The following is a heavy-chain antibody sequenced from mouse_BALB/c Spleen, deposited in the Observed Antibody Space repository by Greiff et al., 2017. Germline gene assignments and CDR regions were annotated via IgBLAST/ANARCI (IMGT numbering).Heavy chain of an antibody. CDR1: GYTFSSYW. D-gene: IGHD2-2*01. V-gene: IGHV1-9*01. CDR3: ARRDYGYDGTAWFAY. Sequence: VQLQQSGAELMKPGASVKISCKATGYTFSSYWIEWVKQRPGHGLEWIGAILPGSGSTNYNEKFKGKATFTADTSSNTAYMQLSSLTSEDSAVYYCARRDYGYDGTAWFAYWGQGTLVTVSA. CDR2: ILPGSGST. J-gene: IGHJ3*01.